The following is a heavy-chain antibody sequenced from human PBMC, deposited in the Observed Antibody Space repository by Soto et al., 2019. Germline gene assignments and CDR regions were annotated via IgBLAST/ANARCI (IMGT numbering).Heavy chain of an antibody. CDR3: ARLTTNWSDP. J-gene: IGHJ5*02. D-gene: IGHD4-4*01. V-gene: IGHV4-39*01. CDR2: IYYSGST. Sequence: SETLSLTCTVSGGSISSSSYYWGWIRQPPGKGLEWIGSIYYSGSTYYNPSLKSRVTISVDTSKNQFSLKLSSVTAADTAVYYCARLTTNWSDPWGQGTLVTVSS. CDR1: GGSISSSSYY.